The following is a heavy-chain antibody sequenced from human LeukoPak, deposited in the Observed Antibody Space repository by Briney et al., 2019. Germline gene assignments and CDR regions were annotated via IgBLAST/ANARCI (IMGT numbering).Heavy chain of an antibody. V-gene: IGHV1-18*01. CDR2: ISAYSGNT. CDR1: GYTFTSYG. J-gene: IGHJ4*02. Sequence: GASVKVSCKASGYTFTSYGISWVRQAPGQRLEWMGLISAYSGNTNFAQKLQGRVTMTTDTSTSTAYMELRSLRSDDTAVYFCARGADTGSYGSLVYFDYWGQGTLVTVSP. D-gene: IGHD3-16*01. CDR3: ARGADTGSYGSLVYFDY.